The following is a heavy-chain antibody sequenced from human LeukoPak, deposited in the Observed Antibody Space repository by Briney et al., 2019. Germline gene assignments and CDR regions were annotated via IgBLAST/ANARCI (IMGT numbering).Heavy chain of an antibody. V-gene: IGHV1-69*04. CDR3: ASGSGTYYHQGY. Sequence: ASVKVSCKASGGTFSSHGFTWVRQAPGQGLEWMGRIIPILDTPNYAQKFQGRLTITADKSTSTAYMELSNLSSEDTAVYYCASGSGTYYHQGYWGQGTLVTVSS. CDR1: GGTFSSHG. J-gene: IGHJ4*02. CDR2: IIPILDTP. D-gene: IGHD1-26*01.